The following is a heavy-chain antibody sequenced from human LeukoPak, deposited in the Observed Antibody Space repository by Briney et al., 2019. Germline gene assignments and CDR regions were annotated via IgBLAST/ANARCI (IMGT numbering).Heavy chain of an antibody. V-gene: IGHV4-30-4*07. CDR1: GGSISSGGYS. D-gene: IGHD5/OR15-5a*01. CDR3: ARGGLRVAFDI. CDR2: IYYSGST. Sequence: SETLSLTCAVSGGSISSGGYSWSWIRQPPGKGLEWIGYIYYSGSTYYNPSLKSRVTISVDTSKNQFSLKLSSVTAADTAVYYCARGGLRVAFDIWGQGTMVTVSS. J-gene: IGHJ3*02.